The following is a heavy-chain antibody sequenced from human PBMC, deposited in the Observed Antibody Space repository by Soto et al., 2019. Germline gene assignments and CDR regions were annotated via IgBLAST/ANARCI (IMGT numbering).Heavy chain of an antibody. CDR2: INHSGST. CDR3: ARAVGGYDFWSAYYYYYYYMDV. J-gene: IGHJ6*03. V-gene: IGHV4-34*01. D-gene: IGHD3-3*01. Sequence: QVQLQQWGAGLLKPSETLSLTCAVYGGSFSGYYWRWIRQPPGRGLEWIGEINHSGSTNYNPSLKSRVNKSVDTSKNQFSLKLSSVTAADTAVYFCARAVGGYDFWSAYYYYYYYMDVWGKGTTVTVSS. CDR1: GGSFSGYY.